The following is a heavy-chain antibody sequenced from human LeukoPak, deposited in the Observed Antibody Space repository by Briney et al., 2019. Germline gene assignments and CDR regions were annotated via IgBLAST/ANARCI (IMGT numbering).Heavy chain of an antibody. V-gene: IGHV1-58*02. D-gene: IGHD3-22*01. CDR3: AAATPYYYDSSGYSD. CDR2: IVAGSGNT. J-gene: IGHJ4*02. CDR1: GFTFTSSA. Sequence: GASVKVSCKASGFTFTSSAMQWVRQARGQRLEWIGWIVAGSGNTNYAQKFQERVTITRDMSTSTAYMELSSLRSEDTAVYYCAAATPYYYDSSGYSDWGQGTLVTVSS.